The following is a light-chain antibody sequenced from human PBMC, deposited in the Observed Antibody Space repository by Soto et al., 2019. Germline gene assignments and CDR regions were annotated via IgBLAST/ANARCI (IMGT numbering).Light chain of an antibody. CDR1: SSDVGGYNY. J-gene: IGLJ1*01. Sequence: QSALTQPASVSGSPGQSITISCTGTSSDVGGYNYVSWYQQHPGKAPKLMIYEVNNRPSGVSNRFSGSKSGNVASLTISGLQAEEEADYYCNSYTSSITYVFGPGTKLTVL. CDR3: NSYTSSITYV. V-gene: IGLV2-14*01. CDR2: EVN.